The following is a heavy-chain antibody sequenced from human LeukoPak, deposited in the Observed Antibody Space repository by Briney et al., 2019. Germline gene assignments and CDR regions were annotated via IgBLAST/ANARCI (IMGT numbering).Heavy chain of an antibody. CDR1: GRSLSGYY. D-gene: IGHD7-27*01. Sequence: SETLSLTGTGFGRSLSGYYWSWIRQPPGKGLEGIGYTYYSGNTNYHPSLKSRVTISLDTSENQFCLRLSSVTAADTAVYYCATTKWGYAFDIWGQGTMVTVSS. J-gene: IGHJ3*02. CDR2: TYYSGNT. V-gene: IGHV4-59*01. CDR3: ATTKWGYAFDI.